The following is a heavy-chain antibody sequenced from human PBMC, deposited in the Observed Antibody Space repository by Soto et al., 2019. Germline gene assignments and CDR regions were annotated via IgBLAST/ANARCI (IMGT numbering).Heavy chain of an antibody. J-gene: IGHJ4*02. CDR2: ISYDGSNK. V-gene: IGHV3-30-3*02. CDR3: AKSPGSRQWLVPEFDY. Sequence: GGSLRLSCAASGFTFSSYAMHWVRQAPGKGLEWVAVISYDGSNKYYADSVKGRFTISRDNSKNTLYLQMNSLRAEDTAVYYCAKSPGSRQWLVPEFDYWGQGTLVTVSS. D-gene: IGHD6-19*01. CDR1: GFTFSSYA.